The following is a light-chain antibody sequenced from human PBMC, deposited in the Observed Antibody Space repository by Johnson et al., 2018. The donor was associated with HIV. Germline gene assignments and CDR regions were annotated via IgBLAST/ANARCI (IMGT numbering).Light chain of an antibody. J-gene: IGLJ1*01. CDR2: RNN. CDR1: ISNIGSNT. CDR3: AAWDDRLNGTYV. V-gene: IGLV1-44*01. Sequence: SVLTQPPSASGTPGQRVTISCSGSISNIGSNTVNWYQQLPGTAPKLLIYRNNQRPSGVPDRFSGSKSGTSASLAISGLRAEDEADYLCAAWDDRLNGTYVFGTGTKVTVL.